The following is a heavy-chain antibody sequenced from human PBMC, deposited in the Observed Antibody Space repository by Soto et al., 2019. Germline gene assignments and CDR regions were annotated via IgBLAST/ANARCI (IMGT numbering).Heavy chain of an antibody. Sequence: PGGSLRLSCSAPGFTFNIYGMNWVRQAPGKGLEWISYISSSGATMYYVDSVRGRFTLSRDNAKNSLYLQMNSLRDEDTAVYYCAREDDPWSGYRNLYPSYAVDVWGQGTTVTVSS. D-gene: IGHD3-3*01. CDR2: ISSSGATM. J-gene: IGHJ6*02. CDR1: GFTFNIYG. V-gene: IGHV3-48*02. CDR3: AREDDPWSGYRNLYPSYAVDV.